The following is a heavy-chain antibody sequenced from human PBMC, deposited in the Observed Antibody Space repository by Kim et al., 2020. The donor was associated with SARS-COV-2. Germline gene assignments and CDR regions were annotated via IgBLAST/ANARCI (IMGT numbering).Heavy chain of an antibody. V-gene: IGHV3-23*01. J-gene: IGHJ3*02. Sequence: GGSLRLSCAASGFTFTSYAMSWVRQAPGKGLEWVSGIGGSGGRTYYADAVKGRFTISRDKSKNTLYLQLNSLRAEDTAVYFCAKEFPPTAVWSSPDGFAIWGPGTSVTVSS. CDR1: GFTFTSYA. CDR2: IGGSGGRT. D-gene: IGHD3-3*01. CDR3: AKEFPPTAVWSSPDGFAI.